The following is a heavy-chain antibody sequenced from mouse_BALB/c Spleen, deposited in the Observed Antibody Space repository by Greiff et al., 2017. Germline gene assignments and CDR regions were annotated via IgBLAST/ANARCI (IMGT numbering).Heavy chain of an antibody. V-gene: IGHV1-7*01. CDR2: INPSTGYT. J-gene: IGHJ2*01. CDR1: GYTFTSYW. CDR3: ARHYYVSSSGFDY. Sequence: QVQLQQSGAELAKPGASVKMSCKASGYTFTSYWMHWVKQRPGQGLEWIGYINPSTGYTEYNQKFKDKATLTADKSSSTAYMQLSSLTSEDSAVYYCARHYYVSSSGFDYWGQGTTLTVSS. D-gene: IGHD1-1*01.